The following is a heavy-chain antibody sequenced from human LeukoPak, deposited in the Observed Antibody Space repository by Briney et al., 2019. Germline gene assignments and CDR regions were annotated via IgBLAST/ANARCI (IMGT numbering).Heavy chain of an antibody. CDR3: ARGSSYDFWSGYCVGDY. V-gene: IGHV1-8*01. J-gene: IGHJ4*02. Sequence: ASVKVSCKASGYTLTSYDINWVRQATGQGLEWMGWMNPNSGNTGYAQKFQGRVTMTRNTSISTAYMELSSLRSEDTAVYYCARGSSYDFWSGYCVGDYWGQGTLVTVSS. D-gene: IGHD3-3*01. CDR1: GYTLTSYD. CDR2: MNPNSGNT.